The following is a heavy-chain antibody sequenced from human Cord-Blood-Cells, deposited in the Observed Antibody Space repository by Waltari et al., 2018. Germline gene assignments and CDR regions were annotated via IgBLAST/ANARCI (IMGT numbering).Heavy chain of an antibody. J-gene: IGHJ6*03. CDR2: IIPIFGTA. Sequence: QVQLVQSGAEVKKPGSSVKVSCKASGGTFSSYAISWVRQAPGQGLEWMGGIIPIFGTANYAQKFQGRVTITADKSTSTAYMELSSLRAEDTAVYYCAYYDFWSGHYYYYMDVWGKGTTVTVSS. V-gene: IGHV1-69*06. D-gene: IGHD3-3*01. CDR3: AYYDFWSGHYYYYMDV. CDR1: GGTFSSYA.